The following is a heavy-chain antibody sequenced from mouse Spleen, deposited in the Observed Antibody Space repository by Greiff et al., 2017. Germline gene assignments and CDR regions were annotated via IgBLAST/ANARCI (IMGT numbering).Heavy chain of an antibody. CDR2: IHPNSGST. Sequence: QVQLKQSGAELVKPGASVKLSCKASGYTFTSYWMHWVKQRPGQGLEWIGMIHPNSGSTNYNEKFKSKATLPVDKSSSTAYMQLSSLTSEDSAVYYCARSADYYGSSYPHYYAMDYWGQGTSVTVSS. D-gene: IGHD1-1*01. CDR1: GYTFTSYW. V-gene: IGHV1-64*01. CDR3: ARSADYYGSSYPHYYAMDY. J-gene: IGHJ4*01.